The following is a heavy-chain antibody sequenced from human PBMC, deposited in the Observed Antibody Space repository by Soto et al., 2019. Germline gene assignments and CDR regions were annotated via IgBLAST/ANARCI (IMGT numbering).Heavy chain of an antibody. CDR2: ISSRSGYT. J-gene: IGHJ4*02. Sequence: QVQLVESGGGLVKPGGSLRLSCAASGFSFSDHYMSWIRQAPGKGLEWIADISSRSGYTNYADSVRGRFTVSRDNARNSLFLQMNGLRGEDTAVYYCARVAEPPRGDFDYWGQGTLVTVSS. CDR1: GFSFSDHY. V-gene: IGHV3-11*06. CDR3: ARVAEPPRGDFDY.